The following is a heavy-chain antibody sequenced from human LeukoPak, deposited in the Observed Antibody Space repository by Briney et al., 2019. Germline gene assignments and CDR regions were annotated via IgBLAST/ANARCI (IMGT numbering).Heavy chain of an antibody. V-gene: IGHV4-39*07. CDR3: ARAGTYYYDSSGYGGFDY. Sequence: SETLSLTCTVSGGSISSSNYYWGWIRQPPGKGLEWIGSIYFSGNTYYNPSLKSRVTISVDTSKNQFSLKLSSVTAADTAVYYCARAGTYYYDSSGYGGFDYWGQGTLVTVSS. CDR2: IYFSGNT. J-gene: IGHJ4*02. CDR1: GGSISSSNYY. D-gene: IGHD3-22*01.